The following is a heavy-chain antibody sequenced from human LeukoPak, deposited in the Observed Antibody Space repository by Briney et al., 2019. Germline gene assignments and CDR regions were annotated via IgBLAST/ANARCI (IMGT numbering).Heavy chain of an antibody. V-gene: IGHV3-11*01. D-gene: IGHD1-26*01. CDR3: ARESVGATTTTFFDY. J-gene: IGHJ4*02. Sequence: PGGSLRLSCAASGVTFSDYYMSWIRQAPGKGLEWVSYISSSGSTIYYADSVKGRFTISRDNAKNSLYLQMNSLRAEDTAVYYCARESVGATTTTFFDYWGQGTLVTVSS. CDR2: ISSSGSTI. CDR1: GVTFSDYY.